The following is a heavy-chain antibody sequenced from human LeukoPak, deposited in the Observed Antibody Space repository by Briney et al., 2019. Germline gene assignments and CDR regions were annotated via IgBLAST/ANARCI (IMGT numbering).Heavy chain of an antibody. CDR1: GFTVSTNY. CDR2: IKHDGSEK. Sequence: GGSPRLSCAASGFTVSTNYMTWVRQAPGKGLEWVANIKHDGSEKNYVDSVKGRFTISRDNAKNSLDLQMNSLRAEDTAVYYCATPLDYYDRSDSHQGGDWGQGTLVTVSS. D-gene: IGHD3-22*01. CDR3: ATPLDYYDRSDSHQGGD. V-gene: IGHV3-7*03. J-gene: IGHJ4*02.